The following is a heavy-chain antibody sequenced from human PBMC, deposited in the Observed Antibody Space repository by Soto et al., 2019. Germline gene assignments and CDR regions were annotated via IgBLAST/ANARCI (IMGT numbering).Heavy chain of an antibody. CDR2: VSHSGST. Sequence: SETLSLTCAVFGGSVSDYYWSWIRQSPGKGLEWVGEVSHSGSTNYNPSHKSRVTISVDTSKNQFSLKLSSVTAADTVVYYCARQTDYDLTNRMFWFDPWGQGTLVTVSS. V-gene: IGHV4-34*01. J-gene: IGHJ5*02. CDR3: ARQTDYDLTNRMFWFDP. CDR1: GGSVSDYY. D-gene: IGHD3-16*01.